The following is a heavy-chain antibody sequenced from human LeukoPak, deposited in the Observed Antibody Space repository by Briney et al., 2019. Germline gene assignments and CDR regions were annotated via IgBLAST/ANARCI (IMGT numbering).Heavy chain of an antibody. CDR2: ISAYNGNT. Sequence: ASVKVSCKASGYTFTGYYMHWVRQAPGQGLEWMGWISAYNGNTNYAQKFQGRVTMTTDTSTSTAYMELRSLRSDDTAVYYCARVSMGRGDIWGQGTMVTVSS. D-gene: IGHD2/OR15-2a*01. V-gene: IGHV1-18*04. CDR1: GYTFTGYY. CDR3: ARVSMGRGDI. J-gene: IGHJ3*02.